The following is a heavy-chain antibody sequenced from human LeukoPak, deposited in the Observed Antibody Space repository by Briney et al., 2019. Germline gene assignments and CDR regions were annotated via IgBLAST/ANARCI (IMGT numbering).Heavy chain of an antibody. Sequence: GGSLRLSCAASGFTFSNAWMSWVRQAPGRGLEGIGRIKKKSDGGTTDYAAPMKGRFTISRDDSKNTLYLQMNSLTTEDTAVYYCTTVGLSGYYDSRGYYFFDYWGQGTLVTVSS. CDR3: TTVGLSGYYDSRGYYFFDY. CDR2: IKKKSDGGTT. V-gene: IGHV3-15*01. D-gene: IGHD3-22*01. J-gene: IGHJ4*02. CDR1: GFTFSNAW.